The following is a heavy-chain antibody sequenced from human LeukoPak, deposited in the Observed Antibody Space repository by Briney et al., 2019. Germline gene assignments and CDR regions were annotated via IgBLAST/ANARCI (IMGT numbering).Heavy chain of an antibody. V-gene: IGHV3-7*01. D-gene: IGHD3-10*01. CDR1: GFTFSSHW. J-gene: IGHJ3*02. CDR3: ARDPHYGAFDI. CDR2: INQDGSQK. Sequence: GGSLRLSCAASGFTFSSHWMCWVRQAPGKGLEWVAEINQDGSQKFYVDSVKGRFIISRDNAMQSLYLQMDSPRDNDTAVYYCARDPHYGAFDIWGLGTMVTASS.